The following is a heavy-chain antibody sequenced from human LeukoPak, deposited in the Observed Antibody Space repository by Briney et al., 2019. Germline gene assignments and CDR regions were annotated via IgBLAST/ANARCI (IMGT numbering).Heavy chain of an antibody. V-gene: IGHV3-20*04. Sequence: GGSLRLSCAASGFTFSSYWMHWVRQAPGRGLEWVSGINWNGGSTGHVDSVKGRFTISRDNAKNSLFLHMNSLRVEDTTLYYCARDRVVVATTTPPYWYFDLWGRGTRVTVSS. CDR2: INWNGGST. D-gene: IGHD2-15*01. CDR3: ARDRVVVATTTPPYWYFDL. J-gene: IGHJ2*01. CDR1: GFTFSSYW.